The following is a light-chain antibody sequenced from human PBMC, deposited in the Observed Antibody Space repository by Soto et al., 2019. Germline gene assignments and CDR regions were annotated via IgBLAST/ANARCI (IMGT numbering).Light chain of an antibody. CDR1: HSVSSRY. CDR2: GAS. CDR3: QQYYNWPRN. J-gene: IGKJ5*01. Sequence: IVLTHSPGTLSLSPVERATLSCRASHSVSSRYLSWYQQKPGQAPRLLIYGASSRATGIPDRFSGSGSGTEFTLTINSLQAEDCAVYYCQQYYNWPRNFGQGTRLEIK. V-gene: IGKV3-20*01.